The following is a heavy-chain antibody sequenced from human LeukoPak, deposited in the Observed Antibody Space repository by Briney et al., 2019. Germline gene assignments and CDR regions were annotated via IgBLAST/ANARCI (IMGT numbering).Heavy chain of an antibody. CDR1: GFTFSSYA. Sequence: PGGSLRLSCAASGFTFSSYAMHWVRQAPGKGLEYVSAISSNGGSTYYANSVKGRFTISRDNSKNTLYLQMGSLRAEDMAVYYCARDGSGSYLNYYYYYYMDVWGKGTTVTISS. J-gene: IGHJ6*03. CDR3: ARDGSGSYLNYYYYYYMDV. CDR2: ISSNGGST. V-gene: IGHV3-64*01. D-gene: IGHD3-10*01.